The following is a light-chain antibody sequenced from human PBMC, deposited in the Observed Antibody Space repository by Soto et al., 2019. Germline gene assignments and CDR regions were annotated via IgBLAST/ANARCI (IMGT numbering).Light chain of an antibody. Sequence: QSVLTQPASVSGSPGQSITISCTGTFSDVGGYNYVSWYQQHPGKAPKLLIYDVSNRPSGVSNRFSGSKSGTTASLTISGLQAEDEADYYCSSFTTRNIPVLFGGGTKVTVL. CDR3: SSFTTRNIPVL. CDR1: FSDVGGYNY. V-gene: IGLV2-14*03. CDR2: DVS. J-gene: IGLJ2*01.